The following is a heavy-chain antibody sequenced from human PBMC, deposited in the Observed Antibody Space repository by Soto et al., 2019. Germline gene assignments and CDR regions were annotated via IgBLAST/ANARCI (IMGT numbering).Heavy chain of an antibody. D-gene: IGHD2-2*02. V-gene: IGHV3-30*18. CDR1: GFTFSSYG. CDR2: ISYDGSNK. Sequence: GGSLRLSCAASGFTFSSYGMHWVRQAPGKGLEWVAVISYDGSNKYYADSVKGRFTISRDNSKNTLYPQMNSLRAEDTAVYYCAKGGPVPAAIDSFDPWCQGTLVTVSS. J-gene: IGHJ5*02. CDR3: AKGGPVPAAIDSFDP.